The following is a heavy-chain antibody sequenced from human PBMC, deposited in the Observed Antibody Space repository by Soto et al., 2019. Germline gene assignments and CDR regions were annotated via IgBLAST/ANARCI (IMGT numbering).Heavy chain of an antibody. Sequence: GGSLRLSCAASGFSFSIYSMNLVRQSPGKGLEWVSYISGSSSAKNYADSVKGRFTVSRDNARNSLYLQLNSLRDEDTAVYFCAISTGPTNPFDSWGQGTLVTVSS. V-gene: IGHV3-48*02. D-gene: IGHD1-1*01. CDR3: AISTGPTNPFDS. CDR2: ISGSSSAK. CDR1: GFSFSIYS. J-gene: IGHJ4*02.